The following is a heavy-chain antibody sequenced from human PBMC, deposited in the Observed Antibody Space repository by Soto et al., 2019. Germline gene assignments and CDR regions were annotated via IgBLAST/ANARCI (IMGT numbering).Heavy chain of an antibody. D-gene: IGHD2-15*01. CDR1: GFTFSDYY. V-gene: IGHV3-11*06. J-gene: IGHJ4*02. CDR2: ISTTSSYT. Sequence: QVQLVESGGGLVKPGGSLRLSCAASGFTFSDYYMTWIRQAPGKGLEWVSYISTTSSYTTYADSVKGRFSISRDNAKNSLYLQMNSLRAEDTAVYYCARDIGSGSDYWGQGTLVTVS. CDR3: ARDIGSGSDY.